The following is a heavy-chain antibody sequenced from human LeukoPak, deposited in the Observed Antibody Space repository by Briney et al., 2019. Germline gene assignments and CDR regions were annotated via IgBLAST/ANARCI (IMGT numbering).Heavy chain of an antibody. V-gene: IGHV3-7*05. CDR2: IKYDGTEK. Sequence: GGSLGLSCAVSGLTFSSSWMTWVRQAPGKGLEWVATIKYDGTEKYCVDSVKGRFTISRDNAKKSLYLQMNSLRAEDTAVYYCERHLGTTFDYWGQGTPVTVSS. D-gene: IGHD4-17*01. CDR3: ERHLGTTFDY. CDR1: GLTFSSSW. J-gene: IGHJ4*02.